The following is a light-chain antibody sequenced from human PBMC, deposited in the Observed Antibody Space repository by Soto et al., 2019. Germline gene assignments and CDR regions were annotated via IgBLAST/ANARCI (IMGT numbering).Light chain of an antibody. V-gene: IGKV3-11*01. Sequence: EIVLTQSPATLSLSPGESATLSCRASQSVSSYLAWYQPKPGQAPRLLIYDASNRATGIPARFSGSGSGTDFTLTISSLEPEDFAVYYCQQRSNWPPITFGQGTRLDIK. CDR1: QSVSSY. J-gene: IGKJ5*01. CDR2: DAS. CDR3: QQRSNWPPIT.